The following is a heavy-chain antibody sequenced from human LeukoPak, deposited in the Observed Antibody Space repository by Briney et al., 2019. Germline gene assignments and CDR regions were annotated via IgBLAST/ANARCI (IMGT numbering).Heavy chain of an antibody. J-gene: IGHJ5*02. Sequence: SETLSLTCAVYGGSFSGYYRSWIRQPPGKGLEWIGEINHSGSTNYNPSLKSRVTISVDTSKNQFSLKLGSVTAADTAVYYCARSRYCSSTSCYDQNWFDPWGQGTLVTVSS. CDR2: INHSGST. V-gene: IGHV4-34*01. CDR1: GGSFSGYY. D-gene: IGHD2-2*01. CDR3: ARSRYCSSTSCYDQNWFDP.